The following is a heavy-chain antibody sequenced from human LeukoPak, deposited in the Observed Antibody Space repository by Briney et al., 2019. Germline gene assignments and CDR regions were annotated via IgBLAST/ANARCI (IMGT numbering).Heavy chain of an antibody. CDR1: GGSISSYY. D-gene: IGHD5-12*01. Sequence: SETLSLTFTVSGGSISSYYWSWIRQPPGKGLEWIGYIYYSGSTNYNPSLKSRVTISVDTSKNQFSLKLSSVTAADTAVYYRARRVATISPVDVWGQGTTVTVSS. V-gene: IGHV4-59*08. CDR3: ARRVATISPVDV. CDR2: IYYSGST. J-gene: IGHJ6*02.